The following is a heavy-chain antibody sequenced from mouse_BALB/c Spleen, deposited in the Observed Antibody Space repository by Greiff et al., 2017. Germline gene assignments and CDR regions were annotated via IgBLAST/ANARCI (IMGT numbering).Heavy chain of an antibody. CDR3: TRSTIRGAMDY. J-gene: IGHJ4*01. CDR1: GYTFTSYW. V-gene: IGHV1-69*02. Sequence: QVQLQQPGAELVRPGASVKLSCKASGYTFTSYWINWVKQRPGQGLEWIGNIYPSDSYTNYNQKFKDKATLDVDKSSSTAYMQLSSPTSEDSAVYYCTRSTIRGAMDYWGQGTSVTVSS. CDR2: IYPSDSYT.